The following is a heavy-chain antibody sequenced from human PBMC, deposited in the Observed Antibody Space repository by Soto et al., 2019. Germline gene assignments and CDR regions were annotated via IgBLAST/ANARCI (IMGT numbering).Heavy chain of an antibody. V-gene: IGHV4-30-4*08. Sequence: PSETLSLTCSVSGAALNSGNYYWSWIRQVPGKGLEWIGHIYVTGAVDYNPSLRDRITISQDTSERQFSLKLSSVTAADTAMYYCVRGVAARPARLGMDLWGPGTTVTVSS. CDR1: GAALNSGNYY. CDR3: VRGVAARPARLGMDL. CDR2: IYVTGAV. D-gene: IGHD6-6*01. J-gene: IGHJ6*02.